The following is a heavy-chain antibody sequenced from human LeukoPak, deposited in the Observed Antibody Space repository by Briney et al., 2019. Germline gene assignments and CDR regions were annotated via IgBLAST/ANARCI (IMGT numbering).Heavy chain of an antibody. CDR2: IYPDDSDT. V-gene: IGHV5-51*01. CDR3: ARGGVAHYFDY. Sequence: GESLKISCQGSGYSFTCYWIGWVRHMPGKGLEWMGIIYPDDSDTRYSPSFQGQVTISADKSISTAYLQWSSLKASDTAMYYCARGGVAHYFDYWGQGTLLTVSS. D-gene: IGHD2-15*01. CDR1: GYSFTCYW. J-gene: IGHJ4*02.